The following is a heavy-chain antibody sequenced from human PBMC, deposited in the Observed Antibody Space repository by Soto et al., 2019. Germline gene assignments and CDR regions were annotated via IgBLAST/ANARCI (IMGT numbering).Heavy chain of an antibody. Sequence: VQLLESGGGLVQPGGSLRLSCAASGFTFSSYAMSWVRQAPGKGLEWVSAISGSGGSTYYADSVKGRFTISRDNSKNTLYLQMNSLRAEDTAVYYCAKGGSRYCSSTSCYADYWGQGTLVTVSS. J-gene: IGHJ4*02. CDR2: ISGSGGST. CDR3: AKGGSRYCSSTSCYADY. CDR1: GFTFSSYA. V-gene: IGHV3-23*01. D-gene: IGHD2-2*01.